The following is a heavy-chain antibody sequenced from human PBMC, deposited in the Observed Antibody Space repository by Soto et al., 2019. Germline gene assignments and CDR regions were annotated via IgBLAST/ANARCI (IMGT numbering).Heavy chain of an antibody. CDR1: GYSFTDYH. CDR3: ARGDSTDCSNGVCSFFYNHDMDV. D-gene: IGHD2-8*01. V-gene: IGHV1-2*04. CDR2: INPKGGGT. Sequence: WASVKVSCKASGYSFTDYHIHWVRQAPGQGLEWLGRINPKGGGTSTAQKFQGWVTMTTDTSISTASMELTRLTSDDTAIYYCARGDSTDCSNGVCSFFYNHDMDVWGQGTTVTVSS. J-gene: IGHJ6*02.